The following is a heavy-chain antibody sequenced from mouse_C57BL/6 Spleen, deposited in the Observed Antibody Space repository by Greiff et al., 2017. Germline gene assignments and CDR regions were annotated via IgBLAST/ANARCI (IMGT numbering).Heavy chain of an antibody. Sequence: QVQLQQPGAELVKPGASVKLSCKASGYTFTSYWMHWVKQRPGQGLEWIGMIHPNSGSTNYNEKFKSKATLTVDKSSSTAYMQLSSLTSDDSAVYYCARDGYDLYYAMDYWGQGTSVTVSS. CDR3: ARDGYDLYYAMDY. J-gene: IGHJ4*01. CDR1: GYTFTSYW. CDR2: IHPNSGST. V-gene: IGHV1-64*01. D-gene: IGHD2-2*01.